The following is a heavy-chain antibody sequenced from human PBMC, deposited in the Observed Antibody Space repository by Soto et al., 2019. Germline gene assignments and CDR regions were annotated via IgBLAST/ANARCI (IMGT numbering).Heavy chain of an antibody. V-gene: IGHV4-31*03. CDR2: VYYTGST. CDR3: ATTLFGVASAFDTRDYFGMDA. Sequence: QVQLQESGPGLVKPSQTLSLTCSVSGGSISSRDYYWGWVRQRPGKGLEWIGYVYYTGSTYYNPSRKSRVTISADTSTNQFSLKLSSVTDADTAVYYCATTLFGVASAFDTRDYFGMDAWGQGTTVTVSS. D-gene: IGHD3-3*01. CDR1: GGSISSRDYY. J-gene: IGHJ6*02.